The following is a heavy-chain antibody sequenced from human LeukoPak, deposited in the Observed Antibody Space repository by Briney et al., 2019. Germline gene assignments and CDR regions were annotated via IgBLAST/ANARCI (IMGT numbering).Heavy chain of an antibody. V-gene: IGHV3-66*01. CDR3: ARDGQDSLYCDY. J-gene: IGHJ4*02. CDR2: IYRGGAT. D-gene: IGHD3/OR15-3a*01. CDR1: GFGFTGYP. Sequence: GGSLRLSCVTSGFGFTGYPMIWVRQAPGKGLEWVSVIYRGGATYYADSVKDRFTISRDISKNTLFLQMNSLRAEDTAVYFSARDGQDSLYCDYWGQGTLVTASP.